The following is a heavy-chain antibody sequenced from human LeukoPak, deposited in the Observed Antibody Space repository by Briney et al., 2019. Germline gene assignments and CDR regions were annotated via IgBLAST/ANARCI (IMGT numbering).Heavy chain of an antibody. V-gene: IGHV3-15*01. Sequence: GGSLRLSCAASGFTFSNAWMSWVRQAPGKGLEWVGRIKSKTDGGITDYAAPVKGRFTISRDDSKNTLYLQMNSLKTEDTAVYYCTTTARWGQGTLVTVSS. CDR1: GFTFSNAW. CDR3: TTTAR. J-gene: IGHJ4*02. CDR2: IKSKTDGGIT.